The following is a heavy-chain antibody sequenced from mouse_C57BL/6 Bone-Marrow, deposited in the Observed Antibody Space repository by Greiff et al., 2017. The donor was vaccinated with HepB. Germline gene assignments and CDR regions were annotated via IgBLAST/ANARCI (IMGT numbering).Heavy chain of an antibody. CDR3: TRGGEFGGSSSWFAY. D-gene: IGHD1-1*01. CDR2: IDPETGGT. CDR1: GYTFTDYE. J-gene: IGHJ3*01. Sequence: QVQLQQSGAELVRPGASVTLSCKASGYTFTDYEMHWVKQTPVHGLEWIGAIDPETGGTAYNQKFKGKAILTADKSSSTAYMELRSLTSEDSAVYYCTRGGEFGGSSSWFAYWGQGTLVTVSA. V-gene: IGHV1-15*01.